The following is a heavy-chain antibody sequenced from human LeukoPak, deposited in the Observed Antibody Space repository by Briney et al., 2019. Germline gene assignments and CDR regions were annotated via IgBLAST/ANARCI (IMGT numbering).Heavy chain of an antibody. D-gene: IGHD6-13*01. CDR1: GGTVSSYA. Sequence: SVKVSCKASGGTVSSYAISWVRQAPGQGLEWRGGIIPIFGTANYAQKFQGRVTITADESTSTAYMELSSLRSEDTAVYYCASIAAAGTGAHRDFDYWGQGTLVTVSS. V-gene: IGHV1-69*01. J-gene: IGHJ4*02. CDR2: IIPIFGTA. CDR3: ASIAAAGTGAHRDFDY.